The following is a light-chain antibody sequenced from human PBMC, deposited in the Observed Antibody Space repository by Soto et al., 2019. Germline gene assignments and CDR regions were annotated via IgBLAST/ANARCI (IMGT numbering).Light chain of an antibody. J-gene: IGLJ2*01. CDR3: QSYESSLSGVV. Sequence: QSVLTQPPSVSGAPGQRVTISCTGSSSNIGAGYDVHWYQQLPGTAPKLLIYGNSNRPSGVPDRFSGSKSGTSASLAITGLQAEDEADYYCQSYESSLSGVVFGGGTKLNVL. V-gene: IGLV1-40*01. CDR1: SSNIGAGYD. CDR2: GNS.